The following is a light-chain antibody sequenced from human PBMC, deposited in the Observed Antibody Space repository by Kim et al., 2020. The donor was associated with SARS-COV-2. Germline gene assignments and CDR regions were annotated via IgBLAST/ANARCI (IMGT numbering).Light chain of an antibody. Sequence: PGKTARITCGGNNIGSKSVHWYQQKPGQARVLVIYYDSDRPSGIPERFSGSNSGNTATLTISRVEAGDEADYYCQVWDSSSDHPVFGGGTQLTVL. CDR2: YDS. CDR3: QVWDSSSDHPV. J-gene: IGLJ3*02. CDR1: NIGSKS. V-gene: IGLV3-21*04.